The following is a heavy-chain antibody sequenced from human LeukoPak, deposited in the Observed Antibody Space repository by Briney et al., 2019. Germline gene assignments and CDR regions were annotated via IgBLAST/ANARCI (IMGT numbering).Heavy chain of an antibody. J-gene: IGHJ4*02. CDR2: ISSSSSYI. CDR3: ARGQQSYGSGSLDY. Sequence: GGSLRLSCAASGFTFSSYWMHWVRQAPGKGLEWVSSISSSSSYIYYADSVKGRFTISRDNAKNSLYLQMNSLRAEDTAVYYCARGQQSYGSGSLDYWGQGTLVTVSS. CDR1: GFTFSSYW. D-gene: IGHD3-10*01. V-gene: IGHV3-21*01.